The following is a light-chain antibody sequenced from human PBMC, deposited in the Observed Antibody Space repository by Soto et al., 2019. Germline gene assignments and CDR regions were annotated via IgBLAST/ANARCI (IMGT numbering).Light chain of an antibody. CDR1: QDISNY. CDR2: DAS. V-gene: IGKV1-33*01. Sequence: DIQMTQSPSSLSASVGDRVTITCQASQDISNYLNWYQQKPGKAPKLLIYDASNLETGLSSRFSGSGSGTDFTFTISILQPEVVATYYCQQYDNPPLTFGPGTKVDIK. J-gene: IGKJ3*01. CDR3: QQYDNPPLT.